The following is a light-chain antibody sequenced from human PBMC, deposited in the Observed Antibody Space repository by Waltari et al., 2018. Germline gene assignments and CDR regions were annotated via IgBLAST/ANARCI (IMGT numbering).Light chain of an antibody. CDR2: YDS. CDR3: QVWHAAIDPVV. Sequence: SYVLTQPPSVSVAPGGTARIPCGGDNIGSYSVHWYQQKPGQAPVLVNCYDSDRPSWIPELFSGSSSGNTATLTISRVEAGDEANYYCQVWHAAIDPVVFGTGTEVTV. V-gene: IGLV3-21*04. CDR1: NIGSYS. J-gene: IGLJ1*01.